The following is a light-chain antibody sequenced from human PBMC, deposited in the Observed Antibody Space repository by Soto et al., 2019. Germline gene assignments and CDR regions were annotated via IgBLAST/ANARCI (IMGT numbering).Light chain of an antibody. J-gene: IGKJ1*01. V-gene: IGKV3-20*01. Sequence: EIVLTQSPGTLSLSPGERVTLSCRASQSVSSSYLAWYQQKPGQAPRLLIYDASSGATGIPDRFSGSGSGTDFTLTISRLESEDFAVYYCQQYGGSPWTFGQGTKVDIK. CDR1: QSVSSSY. CDR2: DAS. CDR3: QQYGGSPWT.